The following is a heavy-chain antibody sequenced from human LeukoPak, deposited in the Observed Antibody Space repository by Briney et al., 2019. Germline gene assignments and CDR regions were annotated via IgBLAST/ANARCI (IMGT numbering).Heavy chain of an antibody. D-gene: IGHD3-3*01. J-gene: IGHJ5*02. CDR1: GGTFSSYA. CDR2: IIPIFGTA. CDR3: ARTEYYDFWSGLSWFDP. V-gene: IGHV1-69*13. Sequence: SVKVSCKASGGTFSSYAISWVRQAPGQGLEWMGGIIPIFGTANYAQKFQGRVTITADESTSTPYMELSSLRSEDTAVYYCARTEYYDFWSGLSWFDPWGQGTLVTVSS.